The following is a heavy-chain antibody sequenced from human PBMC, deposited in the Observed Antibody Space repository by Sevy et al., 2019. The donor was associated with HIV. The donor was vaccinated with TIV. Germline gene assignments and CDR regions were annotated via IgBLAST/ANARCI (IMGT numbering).Heavy chain of an antibody. V-gene: IGHV3-21*01. CDR1: GFTFSSYS. J-gene: IGHJ6*03. D-gene: IGHD4-4*01. CDR2: ISSSSSYI. Sequence: GESLKISCAASGFTFSSYSMNWVRQAPGKGLEWVSSISSSSSYIYYADSVKGRFTISRDNAKNSLYLQMNSLRAEDTAVYYCARDPTTAHMDVWGKGTTVTVSS. CDR3: ARDPTTAHMDV.